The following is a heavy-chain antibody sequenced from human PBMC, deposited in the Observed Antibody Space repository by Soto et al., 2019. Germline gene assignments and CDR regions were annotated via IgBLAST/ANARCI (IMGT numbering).Heavy chain of an antibody. V-gene: IGHV1-2*04. CDR3: ARGRFDSSSSYWFDP. CDR2: INPNSGGT. CDR1: GYTFTGYY. Sequence: QVQLVQSGAEVKKPGASVKVSCKASGYTFTGYYMHWVRQAPGQGLEWMGWINPNSGGTNYAQKFQGWVTMTRDTSISTAYMELSRLRSDATAVYYCARGRFDSSSSYWFDPWGQGTLVTVSS. J-gene: IGHJ5*02. D-gene: IGHD6-6*01.